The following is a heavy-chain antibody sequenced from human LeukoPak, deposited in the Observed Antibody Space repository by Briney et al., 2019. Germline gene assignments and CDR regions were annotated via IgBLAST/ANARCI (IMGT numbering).Heavy chain of an antibody. CDR3: ARGRGTKPATYDFWSGYLRGNWFDP. CDR2: INHSGST. CDR1: GGSFSGYY. Sequence: SETLSLTCAVYGGSFSGYYWSWIRQPPGKGLEWIGEINHSGSTNYNPSLKSRVTISVDTSKNQFSLKLSSVTAADTAVYYCARGRGTKPATYDFWSGYLRGNWFDPWGQGTLVTVSS. V-gene: IGHV4-34*01. D-gene: IGHD3-3*01. J-gene: IGHJ5*02.